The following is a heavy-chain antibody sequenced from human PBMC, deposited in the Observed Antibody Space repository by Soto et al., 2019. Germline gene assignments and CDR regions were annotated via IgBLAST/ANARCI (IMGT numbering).Heavy chain of an antibody. V-gene: IGHV4-61*01. D-gene: IGHD1-1*01. CDR2: VYYSGTT. CDR3: AGTTSGLNTLRSRYFLDY. Sequence: QVQLQESGPGLLKPSETLSLTCSVSGGSVSNKTYYWSWIRQPPGKRLEWIGYVYYSGTTNYNPPLKCGVTISVDLSKNKFSLRLSLVTTADTALYYGAGTTSGLNTLRSRYFLDYGGQGPLVTVAS. J-gene: IGHJ4*02. CDR1: GGSVSNKTYY.